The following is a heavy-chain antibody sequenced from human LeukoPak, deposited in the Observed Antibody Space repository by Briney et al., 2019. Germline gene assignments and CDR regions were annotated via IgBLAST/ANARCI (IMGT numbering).Heavy chain of an antibody. V-gene: IGHV3-21*01. D-gene: IGHD6-13*01. CDR2: ISGSSSYI. J-gene: IGHJ5*02. Sequence: PGGSLRLSCAASGFTFSSYSMDWVRQTPGKWLEWVSSISGSSSYIYYADSVRGRFTISRDNAKKSLYLQMNSLRAEDTAVYYCARGAQTVAAADNWFDPWGQGTLVTVSS. CDR3: ARGAQTVAAADNWFDP. CDR1: GFTFSSYS.